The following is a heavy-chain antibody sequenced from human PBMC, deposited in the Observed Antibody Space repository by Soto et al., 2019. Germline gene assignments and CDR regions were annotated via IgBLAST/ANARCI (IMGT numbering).Heavy chain of an antibody. CDR3: AHRRAYCSGGTCYSIWFDP. CDR1: GFSLSTSGVG. V-gene: IGHV2-5*02. J-gene: IGHJ5*02. CDR2: IYWDDDK. D-gene: IGHD2-15*01. Sequence: QITLKESGPTLVKPTQTLTLTCTFSGFSLSTSGVGVGWIRQPPGKALEWLALIYWDDDKRYSPSLKSRLTITKDNSKNQVVLTMTNMDPVDTATYYCAHRRAYCSGGTCYSIWFDPCGQGTLVTVSS.